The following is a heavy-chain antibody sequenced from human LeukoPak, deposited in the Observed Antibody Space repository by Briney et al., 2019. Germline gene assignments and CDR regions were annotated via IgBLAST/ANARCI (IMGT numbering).Heavy chain of an antibody. J-gene: IGHJ4*02. V-gene: IGHV1-8*01. D-gene: IGHD6-19*01. CDR3: TRGSSGRRDN. CDR2: MNPNSGNT. Sequence: GASVKVSCKASGYTFTSCDINWVRQATGQGLEWMGWMNPNSGNTGYGQSFQGRITMPRDISIGTAYMELSNLTSEDTAIYYCTRGSSGRRDNWGQGTLVIVSP. CDR1: GYTFTSCD.